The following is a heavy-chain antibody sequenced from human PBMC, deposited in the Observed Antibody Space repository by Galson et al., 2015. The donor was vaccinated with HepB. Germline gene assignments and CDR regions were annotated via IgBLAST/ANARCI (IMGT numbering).Heavy chain of an antibody. V-gene: IGHV3-23*01. CDR3: AKDHPPQQLGRGIFDY. CDR2: ISGSGGST. J-gene: IGHJ4*02. Sequence: SLRLSCAASEFTFTSYVMNWVRQAPGKGLEWVSAISGSGGSTYYADSVKGRFTISRNNSKNTLYLQMNSLRAEDTAVYYCAKDHPPQQLGRGIFDYWGQGTLVTVSS. D-gene: IGHD6-13*01. CDR1: EFTFTSYV.